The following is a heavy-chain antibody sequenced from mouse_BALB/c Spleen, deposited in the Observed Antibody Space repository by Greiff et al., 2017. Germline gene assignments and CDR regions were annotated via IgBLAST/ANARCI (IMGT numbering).Heavy chain of an antibody. CDR2: IYPGNVNT. V-gene: IGHV1S56*01. J-gene: IGHJ2*01. CDR1: GYTFTSYY. D-gene: IGHD1-1*01. CDR3: ARDYGSSPHYFDY. Sequence: VQLQQSGPELVKPGASVRISCKASGYTFTSYYIHWVKQRPGQGLEWIGWIYPGNVNTKYNEKFKGKATLTADKSSSTAYMQLSSLTSEDSAVYFCARDYGSSPHYFDYWGQGTTLTVSS.